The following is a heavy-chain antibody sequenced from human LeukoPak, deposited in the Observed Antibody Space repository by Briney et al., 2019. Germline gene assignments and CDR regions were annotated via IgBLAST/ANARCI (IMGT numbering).Heavy chain of an antibody. J-gene: IGHJ5*02. CDR1: GFTFSSYS. CDR3: ARDGWFGDYNWFDP. CDR2: ISSASNTI. D-gene: IGHD3-10*01. V-gene: IGHV3-48*01. Sequence: GGSLRLPCAASGFTFSSYSMNRVRQAPGKGLEWVSYISSASNTIYYADSVKGRFTISRDNAKNSLYLQMNSLRAEDTAMYYCARDGWFGDYNWFDPWGQGTLVTVSS.